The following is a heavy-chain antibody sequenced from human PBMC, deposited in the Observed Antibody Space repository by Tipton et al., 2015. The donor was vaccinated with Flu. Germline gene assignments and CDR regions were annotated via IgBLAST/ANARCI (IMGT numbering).Heavy chain of an antibody. J-gene: IGHJ5*01. Sequence: LSCSVSGGAITSNSYYWGWIRQPLGRGLEWVGSIYYTGYSYHNPSLKSRLAMSIDTSKNQFSLRLSSMTAADTAVYYCAKVKFGWVESWAQGTLVTVSS. CDR2: IYYTGYS. V-gene: IGHV4-39*07. CDR1: GGAITSNSYY. CDR3: AKVKFGWVES. D-gene: IGHD3-16*01.